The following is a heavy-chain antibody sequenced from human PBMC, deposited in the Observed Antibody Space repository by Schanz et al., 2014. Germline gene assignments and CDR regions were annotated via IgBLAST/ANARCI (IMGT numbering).Heavy chain of an antibody. Sequence: EVHLVESGGGLVQPGGSLRLSCAASGITFSRHSFNWVRQAPGKGLEWVSYISSSSSTRYYADSVKGRFTISRDNSKNLLYLQMNSLRAEDTAVYYCARSRSGFYFDYWGQGTLVTVSS. CDR2: ISSSSSTR. D-gene: IGHD1-26*01. CDR1: GITFSRHS. CDR3: ARSRSGFYFDY. J-gene: IGHJ4*02. V-gene: IGHV3-48*01.